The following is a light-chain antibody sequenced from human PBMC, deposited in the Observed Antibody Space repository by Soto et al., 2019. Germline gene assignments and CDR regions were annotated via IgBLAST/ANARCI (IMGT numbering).Light chain of an antibody. CDR3: QQYDKWPPYT. CDR1: QSVSSN. J-gene: IGKJ2*01. CDR2: ATS. V-gene: IGKV3-15*01. Sequence: EIVMTQSPATLSVSPGERATLSCRASQSVSSNLAWYQHKPGQAPRLLIYATSTRATGVPARFSGSGSGTDFTLTISSLQSEDFAIYFCQQYDKWPPYTFGQGTKLESK.